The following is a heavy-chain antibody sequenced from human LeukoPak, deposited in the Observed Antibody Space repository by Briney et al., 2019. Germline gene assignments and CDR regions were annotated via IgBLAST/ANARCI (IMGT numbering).Heavy chain of an antibody. CDR2: IYYTGST. D-gene: IGHD1-26*01. CDR3: ARGRVSGSYLRAFNY. J-gene: IGHJ4*02. Sequence: PSETLSLTCTASGGSISSYYWSWIRQPPGKGLEWIGYIYYTGSTNYNPSLKSRATISVDTSKNQFSLNLSSVTAADTAVYYCARGRVSGSYLRAFNYWGQGTLVTVSS. CDR1: GGSISSYY. V-gene: IGHV4-59*01.